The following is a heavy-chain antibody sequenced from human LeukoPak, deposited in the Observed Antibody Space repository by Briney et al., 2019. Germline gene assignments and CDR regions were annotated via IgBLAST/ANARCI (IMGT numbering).Heavy chain of an antibody. CDR1: GFTFSSYA. Sequence: PGGSLRLSCAASGFTFSSYAMAWVRQAPGKGLEWVSYISSSGSTIYYADSVKGRFTISRDNAKNSLYLQMNSLRAEDTAVYYCARDLYSGVPLDYWGQGTLVTVSS. V-gene: IGHV3-48*04. CDR2: ISSSGSTI. J-gene: IGHJ4*02. D-gene: IGHD1-26*01. CDR3: ARDLYSGVPLDY.